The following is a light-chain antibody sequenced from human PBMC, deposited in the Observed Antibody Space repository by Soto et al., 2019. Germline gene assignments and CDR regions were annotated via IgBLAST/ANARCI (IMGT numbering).Light chain of an antibody. J-gene: IGKJ3*01. CDR3: QQRSNWPLT. CDR2: DAS. Sequence: EIVLTQSPATVSLSPGERASLSCRASQSISTYLAWYQQKPGQAPRLLIYDASNRATGVPARFSGSGSGTDFSLTISSLEPEDFAVYYCQQRSNWPLTFGPGTKVDIK. V-gene: IGKV3-11*01. CDR1: QSISTY.